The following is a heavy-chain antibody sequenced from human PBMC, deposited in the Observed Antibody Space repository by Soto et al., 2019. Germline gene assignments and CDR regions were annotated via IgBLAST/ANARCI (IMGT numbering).Heavy chain of an antibody. CDR2: TGGNGVAT. CDR3: AKDSPFSGTGRLAFDY. V-gene: IGHV3-23*01. D-gene: IGHD3-10*01. J-gene: IGHJ4*02. CDR1: GFTFSGYA. Sequence: GGSLRLSCAASGFTFSGYAMTWVRQAPGKGFEWVSSTGGNGVATYYADSVTGRFTISRDNSKNTLYLQMDSLRAEDTAVYYCAKDSPFSGTGRLAFDYWGEGTLVTVSS.